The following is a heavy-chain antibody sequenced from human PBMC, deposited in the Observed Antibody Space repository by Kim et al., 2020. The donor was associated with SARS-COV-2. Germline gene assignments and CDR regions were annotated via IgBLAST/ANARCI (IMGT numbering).Heavy chain of an antibody. Sequence: GGSLRLSCAASGFTFSSYSMNWVRQAPGKGLEWVSSISSSSSYIYYADSVKGRFTISRDNAKNSLYLQMNSLRAEDTAVYYCAREGGGSSGWSWFDPWGHGTLVTVSS. CDR1: GFTFSSYS. V-gene: IGHV3-21*01. CDR3: AREGGGSSGWSWFDP. D-gene: IGHD6-19*01. CDR2: ISSSSSYI. J-gene: IGHJ5*02.